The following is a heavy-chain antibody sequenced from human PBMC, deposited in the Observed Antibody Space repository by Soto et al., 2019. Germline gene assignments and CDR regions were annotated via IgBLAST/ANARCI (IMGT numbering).Heavy chain of an antibody. J-gene: IGHJ4*02. Sequence: QLQLQESGPGLVKPSETLSLTCTVSGGSISSSSYYWGWIRQPPGKGLEWIGSIYYSGSTYYNPSLKSRVTISVDTSKNQFSLKLRSVTAADTAVYYCARRSRVGLSYYFDYWGQGTLVTVSS. CDR2: IYYSGST. CDR3: ARRSRVGLSYYFDY. D-gene: IGHD3-10*01. V-gene: IGHV4-39*01. CDR1: GGSISSSSYY.